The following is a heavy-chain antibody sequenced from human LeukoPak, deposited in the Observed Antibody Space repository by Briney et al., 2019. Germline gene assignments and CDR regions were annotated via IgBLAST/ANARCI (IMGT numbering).Heavy chain of an antibody. CDR2: IYSGGST. J-gene: IGHJ4*02. V-gene: IGHV3-53*01. Sequence: PGGSLRLSCAASGFTVRSNYMNWVRQAPGKGLEWVSVIYSGGSTYYADSVKGRFTISRDNSKNTLYLQMNSLRAEDTAVYYCARVSMVATFGFHGGIDYWGQGTLVTVSS. CDR3: ARVSMVATFGFHGGIDY. D-gene: IGHD5-12*01. CDR1: GFTVRSNY.